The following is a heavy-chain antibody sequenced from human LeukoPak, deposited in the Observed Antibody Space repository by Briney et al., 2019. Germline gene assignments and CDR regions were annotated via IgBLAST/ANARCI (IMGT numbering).Heavy chain of an antibody. Sequence: GGSLRLSCAASGFTFSSYGMHWVRQAPGKGLEWVSGINWNGGSTGYADSVKGRFTISRDNAKNSLYLQMNSLRAEDTAVYYCARLYYDILTGYPSFDYWGQGTLVTVSS. CDR3: ARLYYDILTGYPSFDY. D-gene: IGHD3-9*01. J-gene: IGHJ4*02. V-gene: IGHV3-20*04. CDR1: GFTFSSYG. CDR2: INWNGGST.